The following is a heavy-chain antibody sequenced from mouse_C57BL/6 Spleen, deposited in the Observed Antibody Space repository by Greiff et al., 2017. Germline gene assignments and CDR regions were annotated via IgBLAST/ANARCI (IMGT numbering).Heavy chain of an antibody. J-gene: IGHJ1*03. V-gene: IGHV1-69*01. D-gene: IGHD1-1*01. CDR2: IDPSGSYT. CDR3: TKVRITAVVGRYFDV. Sequence: QVQLQQPGAELVMPGASVKLSCTASGYTFTSYWMHWVKQRPGQGLEWIGEIDPSGSYTNYNQKFKGKSTVTVDKSSSTAYMQLSSLTSEDTAVYYCTKVRITAVVGRYFDVWGKGTTVTVSA. CDR1: GYTFTSYW.